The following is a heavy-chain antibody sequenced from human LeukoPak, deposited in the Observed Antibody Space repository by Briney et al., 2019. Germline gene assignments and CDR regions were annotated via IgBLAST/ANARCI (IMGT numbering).Heavy chain of an antibody. CDR2: IYTSGST. J-gene: IGHJ5*02. CDR3: AQHSGSYYSWFDP. D-gene: IGHD1-26*01. V-gene: IGHV4-61*02. CDR1: GGSISSGNYY. Sequence: SETLSLTCNVSGGSISSGNYYWSWIRQPAGKGLEWIGRIYTSGSTNYNPSLKSRVTISVDTSKNQFSLKLSSVTAADTAVYYCAQHSGSYYSWFDPWGQGTLVTVSS.